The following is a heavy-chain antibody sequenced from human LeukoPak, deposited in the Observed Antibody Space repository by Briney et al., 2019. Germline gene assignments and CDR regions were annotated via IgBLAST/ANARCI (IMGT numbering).Heavy chain of an antibody. CDR3: AKWNVVVITSRGFDY. D-gene: IGHD3-22*01. CDR1: GFTFSSNP. CDR2: ISGSGGST. J-gene: IGHJ4*02. V-gene: IGHV3-23*01. Sequence: GGSLSLSCAASGFTFSSNPMSWFRQAQGKGLKWASAISGSGGSTYYADSVKGRFTISRDNSKNTLYLQMNSLRAEDTAVYYCAKWNVVVITSRGFDYWGQGTLVTVSS.